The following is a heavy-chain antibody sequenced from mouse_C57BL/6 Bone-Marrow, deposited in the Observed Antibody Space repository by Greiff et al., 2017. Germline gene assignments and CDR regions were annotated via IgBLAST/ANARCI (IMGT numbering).Heavy chain of an antibody. V-gene: IGHV1-23*01. D-gene: IGHD1-2*01. CDR2: IDPETCGT. J-gene: IGHJ3*01. CDR1: GYTFTDYE. CDR3: TVVTAGGFAY. Sequence: VKLMESGAELVRPGASVKLSCKASGYTFTDYEMHCVKQTPVHGLEWIGAIDPETCGTAYNQKFKGKATRTADKSSSTAYMELRSLTSEDSAVDYCTVVTAGGFAYWGQGTLVTVSA.